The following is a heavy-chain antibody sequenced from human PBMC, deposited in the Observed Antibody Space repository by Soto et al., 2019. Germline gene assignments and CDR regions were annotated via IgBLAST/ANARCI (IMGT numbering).Heavy chain of an antibody. CDR2: IKQDGSEK. Sequence: GGSLRLSCAASGFTFSSYWMSWVRQAPGKGLEWVANIKQDGSEKYYVDSVKGRFTISRDNAKNSLYLQMNSLRAEDTAVYYCASTLVSSGYVQHLYYMDVWGKGTTVTVSS. J-gene: IGHJ6*03. D-gene: IGHD5-12*01. CDR3: ASTLVSSGYVQHLYYMDV. CDR1: GFTFSSYW. V-gene: IGHV3-7*01.